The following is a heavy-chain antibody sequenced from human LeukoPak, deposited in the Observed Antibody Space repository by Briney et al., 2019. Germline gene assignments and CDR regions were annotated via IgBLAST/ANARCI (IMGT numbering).Heavy chain of an antibody. D-gene: IGHD2-15*01. CDR3: ARWRYCSGGSCAPKTKYYFDY. CDR2: LNWSGGST. Sequence: GGSLRLSCVLSGFTFDDYGMSWVRQAPGKALEGISGLNWSGGSTGYADSVKGRFTISRDNAKNSLYPQMNSLRAKDTALYYCARWRYCSGGSCAPKTKYYFDYWGQGTLVTVSS. J-gene: IGHJ4*02. V-gene: IGHV3-20*04. CDR1: GFTFDDYG.